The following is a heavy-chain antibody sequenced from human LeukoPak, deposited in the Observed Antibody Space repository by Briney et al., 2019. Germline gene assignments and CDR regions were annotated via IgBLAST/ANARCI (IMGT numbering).Heavy chain of an antibody. CDR2: IWYDGSNK. CDR1: GFTFSSYG. J-gene: IGHJ4*02. V-gene: IGHV3-33*01. CDR3: ARGAATVTTFFDY. Sequence: GGSLRLSCAASGFTFSSYGMHWVRQAPGKGLEWVAVIWYDGSNKYYADSVKGRSTISRDNSKNTLYLQMNSLRAEDTAVYYCARGAATVTTFFDYWGQGTLVTVSS. D-gene: IGHD4-17*01.